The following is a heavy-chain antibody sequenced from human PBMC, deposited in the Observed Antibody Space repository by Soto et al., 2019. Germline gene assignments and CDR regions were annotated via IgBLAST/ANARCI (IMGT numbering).Heavy chain of an antibody. CDR3: ARSLYSGSYRTTDYIDY. Sequence: GGSLRLSCAASRFTFSDFSMNWVRQAPGKGLEWVSSISSKSSYIYYADSVKGRFTISRDNADNSLYLQMNSLRAEDTAVYYCARSLYSGSYRTTDYIDYWGQGTLVTVSS. J-gene: IGHJ4*02. CDR1: RFTFSDFS. D-gene: IGHD6-13*01. CDR2: ISSKSSYI. V-gene: IGHV3-21*01.